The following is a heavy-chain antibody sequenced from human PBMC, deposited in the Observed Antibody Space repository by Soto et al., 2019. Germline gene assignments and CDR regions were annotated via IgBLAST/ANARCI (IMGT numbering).Heavy chain of an antibody. J-gene: IGHJ6*02. V-gene: IGHV3-30*03. CDR3: APLLSAATSYYYYAMDV. D-gene: IGHD1-26*01. CDR2: ISKDGRNK. CDR1: GFTFSSYG. Sequence: QVQLVESGGGVVQPGRSLRLSCAASGFTFSSYGIHWVRQAPGKGLEWVAVISKDGRNKYYADSVRGRFAISRDNSKHTLYLQMDSLRPEDTAVYYCAPLLSAATSYYYYAMDVWGQGTTVTVSS.